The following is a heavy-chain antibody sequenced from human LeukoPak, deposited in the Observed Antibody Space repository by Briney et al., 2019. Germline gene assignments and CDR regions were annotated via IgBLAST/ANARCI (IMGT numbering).Heavy chain of an antibody. D-gene: IGHD2-15*01. CDR1: GFTFSSYA. V-gene: IGHV3-23*01. CDR2: ISGGGHST. CDR3: AKDLQGRSWVYDY. J-gene: IGHJ4*02. Sequence: GGSLRLSCAASGFTFSSYAMGWVRQAPGKGLEWVSDISGGGHSTYYADSVKGRFTISRDNSKNTLYLQMNSLRAEDTAIYYCAKDLQGRSWVYDYWSQGSLVTVSS.